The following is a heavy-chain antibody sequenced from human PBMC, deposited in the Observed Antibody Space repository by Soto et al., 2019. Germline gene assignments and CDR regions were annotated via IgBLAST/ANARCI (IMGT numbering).Heavy chain of an antibody. J-gene: IGHJ4*02. D-gene: IGHD3-22*01. CDR1: GGSISSYY. Sequence: LSLTCTVSGGSISSYYWSWIRQPPGKGLEWIGYIYYSGSTNYNPSLKSRVTISVDTSKNQFSLKLSSVTAADTAVYYCAREGYYGGNLNFDYWGQGTLVTVSS. V-gene: IGHV4-59*01. CDR2: IYYSGST. CDR3: AREGYYGGNLNFDY.